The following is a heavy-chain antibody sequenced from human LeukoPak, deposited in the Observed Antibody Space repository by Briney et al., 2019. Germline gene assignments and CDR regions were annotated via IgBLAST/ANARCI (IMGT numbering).Heavy chain of an antibody. CDR2: IRFDGSDK. Sequence: GGSLRLSCAASGFTFSNYGMHWVRQAPGKGLEWVAFIRFDGSDKYYTDSVKGRFTISKDNSKNMLYLQMNSLRPEDTAVYYCAKGQDFYMDVWAKGTTVTISS. V-gene: IGHV3-30*02. J-gene: IGHJ6*03. CDR1: GFTFSNYG. CDR3: AKGQDFYMDV.